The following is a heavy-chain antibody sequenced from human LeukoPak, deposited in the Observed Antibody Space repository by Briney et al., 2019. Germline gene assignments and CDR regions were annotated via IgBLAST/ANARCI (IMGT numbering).Heavy chain of an antibody. CDR3: AREGPYGSGSYYEGGFDY. CDR2: ISSSGSTI. CDR1: GFTFSSYE. Sequence: GGSLRLSCAASGFTFSSYEMNWVRQAPGKGLEWDSYISSSGSTIYYADSVKGRYTISRDNAKNPLYLQMNSLRAEDTAVYYCAREGPYGSGSYYEGGFDYWGQGTLVTVSS. V-gene: IGHV3-48*03. J-gene: IGHJ4*02. D-gene: IGHD3-10*01.